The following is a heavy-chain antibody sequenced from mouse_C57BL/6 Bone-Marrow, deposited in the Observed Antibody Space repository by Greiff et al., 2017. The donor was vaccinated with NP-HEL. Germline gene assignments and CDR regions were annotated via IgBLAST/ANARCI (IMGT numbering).Heavy chain of an antibody. J-gene: IGHJ3*01. D-gene: IGHD3-2*02. Sequence: VKLMESVAELVRPGTSVKVSCKASGYAFTNYLIEWVKQRPGQGLEWIGVINPGSGGTNYNEKFKGKATLTADKSSSTAYMQLSSLTSEDSAVYFCARSLDSSGYAWFAYWGQGTLVTVSA. CDR3: ARSLDSSGYAWFAY. CDR2: INPGSGGT. CDR1: GYAFTNYL. V-gene: IGHV1-54*01.